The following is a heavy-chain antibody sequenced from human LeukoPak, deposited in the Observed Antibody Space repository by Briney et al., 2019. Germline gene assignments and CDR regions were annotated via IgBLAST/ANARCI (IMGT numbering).Heavy chain of an antibody. CDR1: GFTFSSYG. Sequence: GGSLRLSCAASGFTFSSYGMHWVRQAPGKGLEWVAVISYDGSNKYYADSVKGRFTISRDNSKNTLYLQMNSLRAEDTAVYYCAKEKYYYDSSGYSGYFDYWGQGTLVTVSS. CDR2: ISYDGSNK. V-gene: IGHV3-30*18. CDR3: AKEKYYYDSSGYSGYFDY. D-gene: IGHD3-22*01. J-gene: IGHJ4*02.